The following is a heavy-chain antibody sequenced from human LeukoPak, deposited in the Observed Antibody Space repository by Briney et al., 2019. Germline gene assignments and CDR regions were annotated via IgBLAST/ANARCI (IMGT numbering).Heavy chain of an antibody. J-gene: IGHJ5*02. Sequence: GGSLRLSCAASGFTFSSYSMNWVRQAPGKGLEWVSYISSSSSTIYYVDSVKGRFTISRDNAKNSLYLQMNSLRAEDTAVYYCARDGCSSTSCYFDPWGQGTLVTVSS. CDR3: ARDGCSSTSCYFDP. CDR1: GFTFSSYS. D-gene: IGHD2-2*01. V-gene: IGHV3-48*01. CDR2: ISSSSSTI.